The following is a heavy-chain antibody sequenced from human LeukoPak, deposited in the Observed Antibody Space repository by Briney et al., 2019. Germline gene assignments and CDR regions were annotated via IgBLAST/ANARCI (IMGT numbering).Heavy chain of an antibody. V-gene: IGHV1-2*02. CDR1: GYTFTGNY. CDR2: INPNSGCT. D-gene: IGHD2-21*02. CDR3: ARASSCGAGCYYYFDY. J-gene: IGHJ4*02. Sequence: EASVKVSCKASGYTFTGNYLHWVRQAPGQGLECMGWINPNSGCTNYAQKFQGRVAMTRDTSINTAYMELSSLRSDATAVYFCARASSCGAGCYYYFDYWGQGTLVAVSS.